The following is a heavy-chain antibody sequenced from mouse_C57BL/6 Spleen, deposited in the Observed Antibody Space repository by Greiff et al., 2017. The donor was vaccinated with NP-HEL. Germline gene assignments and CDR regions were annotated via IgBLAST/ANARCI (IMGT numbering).Heavy chain of an antibody. CDR1: GYTFTSYW. CDR3: AREKDYYGSSSYYYAMDY. D-gene: IGHD1-1*01. Sequence: QVQLQQPGAELVRPGSSVKLSCKASGYTFTSYWMHWVKQRPIQGLEWIGNIDPSDSETPYNQKFKDKATLTVDKSSSTAYMQLSSLTSEDSAVYYCAREKDYYGSSSYYYAMDYWGQGTSVTVSS. CDR2: IDPSDSET. V-gene: IGHV1-52*01. J-gene: IGHJ4*01.